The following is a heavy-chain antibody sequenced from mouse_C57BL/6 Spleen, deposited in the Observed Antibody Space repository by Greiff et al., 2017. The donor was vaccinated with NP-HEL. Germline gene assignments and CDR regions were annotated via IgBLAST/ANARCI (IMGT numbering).Heavy chain of an antibody. Sequence: VQGVESGPGLVAPSQSLSITCTVSGFSLTSYGVHWVRQPPGKGLEWLVVIWSDGSTTYNSALKSRLSISKDNSKSQVFLKMNSLQTDDTAMYYCARHDYGSSYDYYAMDYWGQGTSVTVSS. CDR2: IWSDGST. J-gene: IGHJ4*01. V-gene: IGHV2-6-1*01. D-gene: IGHD1-1*01. CDR3: ARHDYGSSYDYYAMDY. CDR1: GFSLTSYG.